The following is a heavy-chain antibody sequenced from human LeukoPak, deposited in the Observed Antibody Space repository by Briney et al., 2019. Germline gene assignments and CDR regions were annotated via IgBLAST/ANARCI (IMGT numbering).Heavy chain of an antibody. V-gene: IGHV4-59*11. CDR1: GGSISGHY. CDR2: IYYSGTA. CDR3: ARGSGRPNFDY. J-gene: IGHJ4*02. Sequence: SETLSLTCTVSGGSISGHYWSWIRQTPGKGLEWIGYIYYSGTANYNPSLNSRAAISVDTSENQLSLNLFSVTAADTAVYFCARGSGRPNFDYWGQGTLVTVSS. D-gene: IGHD3-10*01.